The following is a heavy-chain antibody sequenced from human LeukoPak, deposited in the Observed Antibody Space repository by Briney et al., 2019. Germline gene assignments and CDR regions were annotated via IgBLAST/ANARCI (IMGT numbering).Heavy chain of an antibody. Sequence: GGSPRLSCAASGFTFSSYEMNWVRQAPGKGLEWVSYISSSGSTIYYADSVKGRFTISRDNAKNSLYLQMNSLRAEDTAVYYCARERAGGFDIRGQGTMVTVSS. V-gene: IGHV3-48*03. J-gene: IGHJ3*02. CDR3: ARERAGGFDI. CDR1: GFTFSSYE. D-gene: IGHD3-10*01. CDR2: ISSSGSTI.